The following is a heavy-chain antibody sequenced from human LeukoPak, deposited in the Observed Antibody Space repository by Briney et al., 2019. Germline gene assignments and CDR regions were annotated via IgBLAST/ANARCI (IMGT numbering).Heavy chain of an antibody. Sequence: GGSLRLSCAASGFTFSSYSMNWVRQAPGKGLEWVSSISGSISYIYYADSVKGRFTIPRDNSKNTVYLQMNSLRVEDTAVYYCARGMGGYGGYDYWGQGTLVTVSS. CDR3: ARGMGGYGGYDY. CDR2: ISGSISYI. V-gene: IGHV3-21*01. J-gene: IGHJ4*02. D-gene: IGHD5-12*01. CDR1: GFTFSSYS.